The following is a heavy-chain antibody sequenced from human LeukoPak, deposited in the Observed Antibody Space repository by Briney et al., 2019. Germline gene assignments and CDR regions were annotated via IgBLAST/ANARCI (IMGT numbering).Heavy chain of an antibody. J-gene: IGHJ4*02. D-gene: IGHD2-21*02. CDR3: ARAPSSSDSSDY. V-gene: IGHV4-38-2*02. CDR2: IYHSGNT. CDR1: GYSISSGYY. Sequence: SETLSLTCTVSGYSISSGYYWGWIRQPPGKGLEWIGSIYHSGNTYYNPSLKSRVTISVDTSKNQFSLKLSSVTAADTAVYYCARAPSSSDSSDYWGQGTLVTVSS.